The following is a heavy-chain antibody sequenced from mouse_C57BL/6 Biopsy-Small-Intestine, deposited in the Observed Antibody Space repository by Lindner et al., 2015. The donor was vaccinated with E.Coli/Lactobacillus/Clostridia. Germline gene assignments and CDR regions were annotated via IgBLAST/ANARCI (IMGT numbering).Heavy chain of an antibody. V-gene: IGHV5-17*01. Sequence: EVQLQESGGGLVKPGGSLKLSCAASGFTFSDCGMHWVRQAPEKGLEWVAYISSGSSTIYYADTMEGRFTISRDNAKNTLFLQMTSLRSEDTAMYYCTRPEGNWFANWGQGTLVTVSA. D-gene: IGHD2-1*01. CDR1: GFTFSDCG. CDR3: TRPEGNWFAN. J-gene: IGHJ3*01. CDR2: ISSGSSTI.